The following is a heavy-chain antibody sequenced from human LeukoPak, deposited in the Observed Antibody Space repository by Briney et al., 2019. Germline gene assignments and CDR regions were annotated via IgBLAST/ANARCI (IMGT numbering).Heavy chain of an antibody. CDR1: GFTFDDYA. CDR3: ASTYGYYDSSGYFDP. J-gene: IGHJ5*02. Sequence: GRSLRLSCAASGFTFDDYAMHWVRQAPGKGLEWVSGISWNSGSIGYADSVKGRFTISRDNAKNSLYLQMNSLRAEDTAVYYCASTYGYYDSSGYFDPWGQGTLVTVSS. D-gene: IGHD3-22*01. CDR2: ISWNSGSI. V-gene: IGHV3-9*01.